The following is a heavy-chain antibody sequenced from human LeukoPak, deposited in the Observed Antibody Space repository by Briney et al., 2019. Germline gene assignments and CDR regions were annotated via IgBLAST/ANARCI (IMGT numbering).Heavy chain of an antibody. CDR2: INPSGGGT. CDR3: ARDYCSSTSCPTVYDY. CDR1: GYTFTSYY. D-gene: IGHD2-2*01. J-gene: IGHJ4*02. V-gene: IGHV1-46*01. Sequence: ASVKVSCKASGYTFTSYYMHWVRQAPGQGLEWMGIINPSGGGTSYAQKFQGRVTMTRDTSTSTVYMELSSLRSEDTAVYYCARDYCSSTSCPTVYDYWGQGTLVTVSS.